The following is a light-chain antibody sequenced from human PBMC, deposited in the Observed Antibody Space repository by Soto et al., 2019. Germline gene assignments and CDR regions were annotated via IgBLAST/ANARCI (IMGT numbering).Light chain of an antibody. V-gene: IGLV2-14*01. CDR2: DVT. CDR1: SSDVGAYNY. CDR3: SSYKRSTTLVV. Sequence: QSALTQPASVSGSPGQSITISCTGTSSDVGAYNYVSWYQQHPGKAPKLMIYDVTNRPSGVSRRFSGSKSGNTASLTLSGLQAEDEADYYCSSYKRSTTLVVFGGGTKLTVL. J-gene: IGLJ2*01.